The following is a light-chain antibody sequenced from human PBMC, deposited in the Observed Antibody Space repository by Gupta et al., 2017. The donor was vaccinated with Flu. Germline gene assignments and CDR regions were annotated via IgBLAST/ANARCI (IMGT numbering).Light chain of an antibody. CDR1: QDVSIW. Sequence: DIHMTPSPSTLSASLVDTVTLTCRARQDVSIWVAWYQQKPGRAPNLLIYKASTLEGGVPSRCGGSGAGKEFTLTITNLQPEDVATYYCQQDSSHRLTFGGGTKVEI. CDR2: KAS. V-gene: IGKV1-5*03. J-gene: IGKJ4*01. CDR3: QQDSSHRLT.